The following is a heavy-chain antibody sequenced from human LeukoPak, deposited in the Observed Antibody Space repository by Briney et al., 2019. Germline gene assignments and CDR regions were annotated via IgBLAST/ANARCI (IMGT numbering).Heavy chain of an antibody. CDR3: AKDLSPQQH. CDR2: IGAGGINT. D-gene: IGHD1/OR15-1a*01. CDR1: GFTFSTYG. V-gene: IGHV3-23*01. J-gene: IGHJ4*02. Sequence: PGGSLRLSCAASGFTFSTYGMSWVRQAPGKGLEWVSAIGAGGINTHYADSVKGRFTISRDNSKNTLYLQMNGLRAEDTAVYYCAKDLSPQQHWGQGTLVTVSS.